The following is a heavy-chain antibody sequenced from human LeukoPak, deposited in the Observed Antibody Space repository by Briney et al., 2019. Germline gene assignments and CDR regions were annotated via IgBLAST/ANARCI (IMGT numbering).Heavy chain of an antibody. CDR2: LHYRGST. D-gene: IGHD2-2*01. Sequence: SETLSLTCSVSGGSISSSSSYWGWIRQSPGKGLEWIGSLHYRGSTYYNPSLKSRVTISVDTSKNQFSLKLSSVTAADTAVYYCARDSAADAFDIWGQGTMVTVSS. V-gene: IGHV4-39*07. J-gene: IGHJ3*02. CDR1: GGSISSSSSY. CDR3: ARDSAADAFDI.